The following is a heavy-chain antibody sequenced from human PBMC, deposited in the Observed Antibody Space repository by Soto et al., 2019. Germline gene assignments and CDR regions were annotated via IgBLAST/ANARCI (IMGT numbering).Heavy chain of an antibody. CDR2: INAGNGNT. J-gene: IGHJ4*02. CDR3: ATWTWLVPFDY. Sequence: QVQLVQSGAEVKKPGASVKVSCKASGYTFTSYAMHWVRQAPGQRLEWMGWINAGNGNTKYSQKFQGRVTITRDTAASTAYMELSSLRSEDTAVYYCATWTWLVPFDYWGQGTLVTVSS. CDR1: GYTFTSYA. D-gene: IGHD6-19*01. V-gene: IGHV1-3*01.